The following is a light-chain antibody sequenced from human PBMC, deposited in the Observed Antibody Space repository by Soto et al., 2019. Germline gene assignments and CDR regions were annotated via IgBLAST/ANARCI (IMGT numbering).Light chain of an antibody. CDR1: QSVGRNY. J-gene: IGKJ4*01. V-gene: IGKV3-20*01. CDR2: DAS. CDR3: RQYAVSPLT. Sequence: EIVLTQSPGTLSLSPGESATLSCRASQSVGRNYLAWFQHKPDQAPRLLIYDASNRATGVPDRFSGSGSGTDFTLSVTRREPEDFAVYYCRQYAVSPLTCGGGTTVEIK.